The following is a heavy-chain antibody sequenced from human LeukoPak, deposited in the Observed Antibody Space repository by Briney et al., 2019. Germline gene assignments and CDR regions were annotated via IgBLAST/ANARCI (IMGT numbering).Heavy chain of an antibody. CDR1: GYTFTSYA. V-gene: IGHV1-3*02. CDR3: ARGIRGGKPYCSGGSCFSDDHPLFDY. CDR2: TNAGNNNT. J-gene: IGHJ4*02. Sequence: APVKVSCKASGYTFTSYAMHWVRQAPGQRLEWMGWTNAGNNNTKYSQDFQGRVTITRDTSASTAYMELSSLRSEDMAVYYCARGIRGGKPYCSGGSCFSDDHPLFDYWGQGTLVTVSS. D-gene: IGHD2-15*01.